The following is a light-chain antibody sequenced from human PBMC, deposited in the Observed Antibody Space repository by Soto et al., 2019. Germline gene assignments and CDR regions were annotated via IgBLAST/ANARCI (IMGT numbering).Light chain of an antibody. J-gene: IGKJ1*01. Sequence: EIVMTQSPATLSVSPGERATLSCRASQSVSSNLAWYQQKPGQAPRLLIYGASTRATGIPARFSGSGSGTEFTLTISSLQSEDFAVYHCQQYDSSPRTFGQGTKVEIK. CDR1: QSVSSN. V-gene: IGKV3-15*01. CDR3: QQYDSSPRT. CDR2: GAS.